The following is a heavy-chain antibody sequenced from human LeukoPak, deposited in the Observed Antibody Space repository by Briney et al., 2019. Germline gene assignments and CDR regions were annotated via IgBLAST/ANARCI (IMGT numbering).Heavy chain of an antibody. D-gene: IGHD2-2*02. CDR3: ARVHCSSTSCYNAYYYGMDV. J-gene: IGHJ6*02. CDR1: GGTFSSYA. Sequence: PRASVKVSCKASGGTFSSYAISWVRQAPGQGLEWMGGIIPIFGTANCAQKFQGRVTITADESTSTAYMELSSLRSEDTAVYYCARVHCSSTSCYNAYYYGMDVWGQGTTVTVSS. CDR2: IIPIFGTA. V-gene: IGHV1-69*13.